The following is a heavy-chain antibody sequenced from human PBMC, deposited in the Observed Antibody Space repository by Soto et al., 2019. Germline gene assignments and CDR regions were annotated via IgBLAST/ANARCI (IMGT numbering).Heavy chain of an antibody. Sequence: XXSLRLDCAASGFTFSDYYMSWIPQAPGKGLEWVSYISSSGRTIYYADSVKGRFTISRDNARNSLYLQMNSLRDEDTAIYYCAREIRGLGELSFDYWGQGTLVTVSS. CDR2: ISSSGRTI. CDR1: GFTFSDYY. CDR3: AREIRGLGELSFDY. J-gene: IGHJ4*02. V-gene: IGHV3-11*01. D-gene: IGHD3-16*02.